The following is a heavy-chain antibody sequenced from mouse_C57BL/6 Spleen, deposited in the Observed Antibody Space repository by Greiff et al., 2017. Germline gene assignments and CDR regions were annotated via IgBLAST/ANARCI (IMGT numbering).Heavy chain of an antibody. CDR3: ARWEAAVVSDY. J-gene: IGHJ2*01. V-gene: IGHV1-82*01. D-gene: IGHD1-1*01. Sequence: QVQLQQSGPELVKPGASVKISCKASGYAFSSSWMNWVKQRPGKGLEWIGRFYPGDGDTNYNGKFKGKATLTADKSSSTAYMQLRSLTSEDSAVYFCARWEAAVVSDYWGQGTTLTVSS. CDR2: FYPGDGDT. CDR1: GYAFSSSW.